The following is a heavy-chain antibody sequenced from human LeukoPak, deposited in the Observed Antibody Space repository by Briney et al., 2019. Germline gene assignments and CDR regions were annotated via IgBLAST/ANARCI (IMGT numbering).Heavy chain of an antibody. J-gene: IGHJ4*02. D-gene: IGHD6-13*01. CDR2: ISGSGGST. CDR3: AKEEEAAAGIRGGPFDY. V-gene: IGHV3-23*01. CDR1: GFTFSSYA. Sequence: GGSLRLSCAASGFTFSSYAMSWVRQAPGKGPEWVSAISGSGGSTYYADSVKGRLTISRDNSKNTLYLQMNSLRAEDTAVYYCAKEEEAAAGIRGGPFDYWGQGTLVTVSS.